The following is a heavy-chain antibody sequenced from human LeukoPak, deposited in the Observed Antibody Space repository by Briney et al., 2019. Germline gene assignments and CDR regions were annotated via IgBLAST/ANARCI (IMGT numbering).Heavy chain of an antibody. CDR1: GFTFSSYG. CDR2: ISGSGGST. CDR3: AKDRAYYYDSSGYFPLGY. V-gene: IGHV3-23*01. J-gene: IGHJ4*02. D-gene: IGHD3-22*01. Sequence: GGTLRLSCAASGFTFSSYGMSWVRQAPGKGLEWVSAISGSGGSTYYADSVKGRFTISRDNSKNTLYLQMNSLRAEDTAVYYCAKDRAYYYDSSGYFPLGYWGQGTLVIVSS.